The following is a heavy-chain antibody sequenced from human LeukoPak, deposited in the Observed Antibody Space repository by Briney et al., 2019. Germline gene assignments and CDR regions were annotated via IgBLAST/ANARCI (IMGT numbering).Heavy chain of an antibody. D-gene: IGHD6-6*01. Sequence: PSETLSLTCTVSGGSISSYYWTWIRQPPGKGLGLEWIGYIYYSGGTNYNPSLKSRVTISIDTSKNQVSLKLSSVTAADTAVYYCARLWDSSSSLDYWGQGTLVTGSS. CDR2: IYYSGGT. J-gene: IGHJ4*02. V-gene: IGHV4-59*08. CDR1: GGSISSYY. CDR3: ARLWDSSSSLDY.